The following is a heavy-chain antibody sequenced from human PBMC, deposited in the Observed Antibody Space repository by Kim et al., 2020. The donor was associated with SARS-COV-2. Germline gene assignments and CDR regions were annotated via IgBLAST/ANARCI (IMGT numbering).Heavy chain of an antibody. CDR2: MNPNSGNT. CDR1: GYTFTSYD. J-gene: IGHJ2*01. D-gene: IGHD5-18*01. CDR3: ASSVQLWSYWYFDL. V-gene: IGHV1-8*01. Sequence: ASVKVSCKASGYTFTSYDINWVRQATGQGLEWMGWMNPNSGNTGYAQKLQGRVTMTRNTSISTAYMELSSLRSEDTAVYYCASSVQLWSYWYFDLWGRGTLVTVSS.